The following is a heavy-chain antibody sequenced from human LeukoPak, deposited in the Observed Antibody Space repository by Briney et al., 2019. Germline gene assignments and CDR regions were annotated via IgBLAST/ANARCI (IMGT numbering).Heavy chain of an antibody. D-gene: IGHD2-15*01. J-gene: IGHJ4*02. Sequence: PGGSLRLSCAASGFTFSSYWMHWVRQAPGKGLVWVSRINSDGSTTNYADSVKGRFTISRDNAKNTLYLEMNSLRDEDTAMYYCATVNVPATSNWGQGTLVTVSS. CDR2: INSDGSTT. CDR1: GFTFSSYW. CDR3: ATVNVPATSN. V-gene: IGHV3-74*01.